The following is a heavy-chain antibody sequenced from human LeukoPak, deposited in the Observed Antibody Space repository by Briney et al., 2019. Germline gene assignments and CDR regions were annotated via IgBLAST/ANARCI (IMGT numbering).Heavy chain of an antibody. CDR1: GYTFTGYY. CDR2: INPNSGGT. J-gene: IGHJ4*02. CDR3: ARVRKIAARDLDY. Sequence: EASMKVSCKASGYTFTGYYMHWVRQAPGQGLEWMGWINPNSGGTNYAQKFQGRVTMTRDTSISTAYMELSRLRSDDTAEYYCARVRKIAARDLDYWGQGTLVTVSS. V-gene: IGHV1-2*02. D-gene: IGHD6-6*01.